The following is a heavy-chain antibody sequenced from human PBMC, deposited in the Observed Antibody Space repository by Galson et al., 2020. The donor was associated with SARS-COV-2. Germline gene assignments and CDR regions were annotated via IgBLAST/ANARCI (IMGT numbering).Heavy chain of an antibody. CDR2: IYDIGTT. CDR1: RGSISYHY. D-gene: IGHD1-26*01. J-gene: IGHJ4*02. CDR3: AKLAEGRRSSEDY. Sequence: ETSETLSLTCTVSRGSISYHYLSWVRQPPGKGLEWIGFIYDIGTTNYNPSLNSRVTMSLDRPKNQVSLKLNSVTSADTAVYYCAKLAEGRRSSEDYWGQGTLVTVSA. V-gene: IGHV4-59*08.